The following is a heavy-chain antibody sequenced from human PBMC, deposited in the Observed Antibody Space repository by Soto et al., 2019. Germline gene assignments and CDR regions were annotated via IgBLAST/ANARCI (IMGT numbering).Heavy chain of an antibody. Sequence: SEALSLTCALYDASSDRCDWSWIRQTPRKRLEWIGELNQSGRTKYNPSLKTRFTISLDTSRNQLSLYVTSLTASATAVYFCARWTSWGRSSPYRFDYWGQGPLGNVSS. V-gene: IGHV4-34*01. CDR1: DASSDRCD. J-gene: IGHJ4*02. CDR3: ARWTSWGRSSPYRFDY. CDR2: LNQSGRT. D-gene: IGHD6-6*01.